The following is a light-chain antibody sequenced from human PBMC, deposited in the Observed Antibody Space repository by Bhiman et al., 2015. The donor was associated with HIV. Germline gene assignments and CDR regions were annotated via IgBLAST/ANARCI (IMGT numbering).Light chain of an antibody. CDR2: RDS. Sequence: QPVLIQPPSASATPGQGVVISCSGSTSNIGSQYVYWFQQLPGTAPKLLIFRDSQRASGVPGRFSASKSGNTASLTVSGLQAEDEGDYYCSSYTGSSRLRFVFGTGTKVTVL. V-gene: IGLV1-47*01. CDR3: SSYTGSSRLRFV. CDR1: TSNIGSQY. J-gene: IGLJ1*01.